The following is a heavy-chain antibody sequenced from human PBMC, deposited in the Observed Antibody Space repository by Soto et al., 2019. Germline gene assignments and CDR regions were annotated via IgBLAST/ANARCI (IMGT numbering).Heavy chain of an antibody. V-gene: IGHV3-23*01. Sequence: PGGSLRLSCAASGFTFSSYAMSWVRQAPGKGLEWVSAISGSGGSTYYADSVKGRFTISRDNSKNTLYLQMNSLRAEDTAVYYCAKLPLAPDLVCSGGSCYYYYFGYWGQGTLVTVSS. J-gene: IGHJ4*02. CDR2: ISGSGGST. D-gene: IGHD2-15*01. CDR1: GFTFSSYA. CDR3: AKLPLAPDLVCSGGSCYYYYFGY.